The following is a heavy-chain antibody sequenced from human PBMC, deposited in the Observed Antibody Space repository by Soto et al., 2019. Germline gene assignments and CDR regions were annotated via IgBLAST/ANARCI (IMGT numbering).Heavy chain of an antibody. V-gene: IGHV5-51*01. CDR3: ARHRHYDKDNWFDP. CDR1: GYSIASFC. D-gene: IGHD3-9*01. J-gene: IGHJ5*02. Sequence: SRKGAGYSIASFCIGWVGQMHGKGLEWMGITYPRDSHTRHRPSLQGQVTISDDKSTSTAYLQWSSLKASDTAMYYCARHRHYDKDNWFDPWGQGTLVTGSS. CDR2: TYPRDSHT.